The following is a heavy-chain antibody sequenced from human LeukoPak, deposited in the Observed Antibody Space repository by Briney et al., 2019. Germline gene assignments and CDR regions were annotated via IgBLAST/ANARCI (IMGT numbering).Heavy chain of an antibody. D-gene: IGHD2-8*02. CDR3: ARGYCTGDNCPNWFDP. Sequence: SQTLSLTCAISGDSVSSNSAAWNWIRQSPSRGLEWLGRTYYRSKWYNEYAVSVKSRIIINPDTSKNRFSLQLNSVTPEDTAVYYCARGYCTGDNCPNWFDPWGQGTLVTVSS. J-gene: IGHJ5*02. CDR2: TYYRSKWYN. V-gene: IGHV6-1*01. CDR1: GDSVSSNSAA.